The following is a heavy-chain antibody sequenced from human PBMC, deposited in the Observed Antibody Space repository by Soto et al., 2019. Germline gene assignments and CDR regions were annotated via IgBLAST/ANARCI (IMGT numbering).Heavy chain of an antibody. J-gene: IGHJ4*02. CDR3: ARQAASLVRQGDFDY. CDR2: IYYSGST. CDR1: GDSITSSCYY. V-gene: IGHV4-39*01. Sequence: QLQMQESGPGVVKPSETLSLTCSVSGDSITSSCYYWGWIRQSPQTGLGWNGSIYYSGSTFYNPYLNARGTVSKDTSKIQSALKLHSESPPDSSPYFCARQAASLVRQGDFDYWDEGTLGSVS. D-gene: IGHD2-2*01.